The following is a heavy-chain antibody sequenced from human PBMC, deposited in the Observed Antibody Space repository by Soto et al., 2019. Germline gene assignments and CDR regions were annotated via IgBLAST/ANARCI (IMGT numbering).Heavy chain of an antibody. Sequence: GASVKVSCKASGGTFSSCAISCVRQAPGQGLEWMGGIIPIFGTANYAQKFQGRVTITADESTSTAYMELSSLRPEDTAVYYCARGEGPHYYDSSGHFDYWGQGTLVTVSS. CDR2: IIPIFGTA. CDR3: ARGEGPHYYDSSGHFDY. V-gene: IGHV1-69*13. J-gene: IGHJ4*02. D-gene: IGHD3-22*01. CDR1: GGTFSSCA.